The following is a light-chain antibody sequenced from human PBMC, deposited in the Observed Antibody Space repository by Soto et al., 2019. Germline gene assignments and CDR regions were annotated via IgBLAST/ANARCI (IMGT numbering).Light chain of an antibody. CDR1: QSIGSW. CDR3: QHYKSYSWT. Sequence: DIQMTQSPSTLSASVGDGVTITCRASQSIGSWLAWYQQKPGKAPKLRIYKATNLQSGVPSRFSGSGSGTDFSLTISSLQPVDSATYYCQHYKSYSWTFGQGTKVEIK. CDR2: KAT. V-gene: IGKV1-5*03. J-gene: IGKJ1*01.